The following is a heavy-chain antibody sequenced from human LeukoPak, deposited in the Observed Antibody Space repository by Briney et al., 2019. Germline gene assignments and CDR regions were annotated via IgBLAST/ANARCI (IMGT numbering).Heavy chain of an antibody. CDR1: GYTFTSYG. J-gene: IGHJ5*02. CDR3: AREVGSGWANWFDP. D-gene: IGHD6-19*01. V-gene: IGHV1-18*01. CDR2: ISAYNGNT. Sequence: ASVKVSCKASGYTFTSYGTSWVRQAPGQGLEWMGWISAYNGNTNYAQKLQGRVTMTTDTSTSTAYMELRSLRSDDTAVYYCAREVGSGWANWFDPWGQGTLVTVSS.